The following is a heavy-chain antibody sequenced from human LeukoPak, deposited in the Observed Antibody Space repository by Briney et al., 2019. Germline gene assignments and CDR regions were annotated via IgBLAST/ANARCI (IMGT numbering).Heavy chain of an antibody. CDR1: GFTFSAYG. D-gene: IGHD5-12*01. Sequence: GGSLRLSCTASGFTFSAYGMHWVRQAPGKGLEWVAFIRYEASNKYYADSVKGRFTISRDNSNNTLYLQMNSLRVEDTAVYYCARGDGYAQRDWGQGTLVTVPS. CDR3: ARGDGYAQRD. CDR2: IRYEASNK. J-gene: IGHJ4*02. V-gene: IGHV3-30*02.